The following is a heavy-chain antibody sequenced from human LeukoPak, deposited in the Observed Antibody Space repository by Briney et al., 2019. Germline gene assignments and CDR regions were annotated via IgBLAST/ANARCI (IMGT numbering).Heavy chain of an antibody. CDR2: INPDGSST. CDR3: VRSYCDTTNCYGRFDP. V-gene: IGHV3-74*01. J-gene: IGHJ5*02. D-gene: IGHD2-2*01. Sequence: GGSLRLSCVASEFTFSRYRMHWVRQPPGEGLMWVSRINPDGSSTSYADSVKGRFTISRDNAKNTLYLQMNSLRAEDTAVYYCVRSYCDTTNCYGRFDPWGQGALVSVSS. CDR1: EFTFSRYR.